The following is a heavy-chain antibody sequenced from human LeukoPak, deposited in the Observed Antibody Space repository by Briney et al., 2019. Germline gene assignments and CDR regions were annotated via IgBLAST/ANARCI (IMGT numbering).Heavy chain of an antibody. V-gene: IGHV3-30-3*01. CDR3: AREGEGTVYFDY. D-gene: IGHD3-10*01. CDR1: GFTFSSYA. CDR2: ISYDGSNK. Sequence: PGGSLRLSCAASGFTFSSYAMHRVRQAPGKGLEWVAVISYDGSNKYYADSVKGRFTISRDNSKNTLYLQMNSLRAEDTAVYYCAREGEGTVYFDYWGQGTLVTVSS. J-gene: IGHJ4*02.